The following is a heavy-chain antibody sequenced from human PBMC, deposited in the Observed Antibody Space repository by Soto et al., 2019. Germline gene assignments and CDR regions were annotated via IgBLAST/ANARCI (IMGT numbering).Heavy chain of an antibody. J-gene: IGHJ4*02. Sequence: PGGSLRLSCAASGVTFSNYVMSWVRQAPGKGLEWVSSITGSGGTKYYADSVKGRFTISRDNSKNTLYLQMNSLRAEDTAVYYCANVLRYFDWLSGCWGQGTLVTVSS. CDR1: GVTFSNYV. D-gene: IGHD3-9*01. CDR3: ANVLRYFDWLSGC. V-gene: IGHV3-23*01. CDR2: ITGSGGTK.